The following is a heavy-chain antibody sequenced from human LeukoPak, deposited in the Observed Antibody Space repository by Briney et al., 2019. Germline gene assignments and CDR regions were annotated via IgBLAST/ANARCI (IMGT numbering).Heavy chain of an antibody. CDR3: AKDSGYSYGYGIDY. V-gene: IGHV3-7*03. D-gene: IGHD5-18*01. J-gene: IGHJ4*02. CDR1: GFTFSSYA. Sequence: PGGSLRLSCAASGFTFSSYAMSWVRQAPGKGLEWVANIKQDGSETYYADSVKGRFTISRDNAKNSLYLQMNSLRAEDTAVYYCAKDSGYSYGYGIDYWGQGTLVTVSS. CDR2: IKQDGSET.